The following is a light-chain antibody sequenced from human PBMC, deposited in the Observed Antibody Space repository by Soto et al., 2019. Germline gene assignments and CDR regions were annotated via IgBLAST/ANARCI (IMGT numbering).Light chain of an antibody. Sequence: NFMLTQPHSVSESPGETVTISCTRSSGSIASNYEQWYQQRPGSAPTTVIYEDNQRPSGVPDRFSGSIDSSSNSASLTISGLKTEDEADYYCQSYDSSNPVVFGGGTKVTVL. CDR1: SGSIASNY. CDR3: QSYDSSNPVV. V-gene: IGLV6-57*03. CDR2: EDN. J-gene: IGLJ2*01.